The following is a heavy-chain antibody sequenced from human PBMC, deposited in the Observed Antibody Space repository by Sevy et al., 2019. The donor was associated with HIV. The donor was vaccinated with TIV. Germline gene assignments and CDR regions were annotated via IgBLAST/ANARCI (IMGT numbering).Heavy chain of an antibody. CDR2: MNTNNGNT. J-gene: IGHJ6*02. CDR1: GFNFASYD. V-gene: IGHV1-8*02. CDR3: ARVSGWHLRYGMDV. D-gene: IGHD6-19*01. Sequence: ASVKVSCKASGFNFASYDIYWVRQATGQGLEWMGWMNTNNGNTGFAQKFQGRVTMTRNTSITTAYMELSNLRSEDTAVYYCARVSGWHLRYGMDVWGQGSTVTVSS.